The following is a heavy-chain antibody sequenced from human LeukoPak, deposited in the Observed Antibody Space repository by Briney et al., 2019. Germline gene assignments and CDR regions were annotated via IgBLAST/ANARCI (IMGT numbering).Heavy chain of an antibody. CDR3: ARERNFYYFDY. J-gene: IGHJ4*02. Sequence: GGSLRLSCAASGFTVSSNYMTWVRQAPGKGLEWVSVIYSNDNTYYADSVKGRFTISRDNSKNTLYLQMNSLRAEDTAVYYCARERNFYYFDYWGQGALVTVSS. CDR2: IYSNDNT. D-gene: IGHD3-3*01. CDR1: GFTVSSNY. V-gene: IGHV3-66*01.